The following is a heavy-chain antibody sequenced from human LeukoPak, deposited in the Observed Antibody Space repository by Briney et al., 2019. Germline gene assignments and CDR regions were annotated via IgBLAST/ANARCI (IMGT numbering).Heavy chain of an antibody. J-gene: IGHJ3*02. CDR3: ARDNLPYYYDSSGYPVAFDI. CDR1: GGSISSYY. V-gene: IGHV4-59*12. D-gene: IGHD3-22*01. CDR2: IYYSGST. Sequence: PSETLSLTCTVSGGSISSYYWSWIRQPPGKGLEWIGYIYYSGSTNYNPSLKSRVTISVDTSKNQFSLKLSSVTAADTAVFYCARDNLPYYYDSSGYPVAFDIWGQGTMVTVSS.